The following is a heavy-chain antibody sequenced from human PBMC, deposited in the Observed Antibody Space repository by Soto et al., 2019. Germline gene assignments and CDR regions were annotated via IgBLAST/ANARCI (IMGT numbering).Heavy chain of an antibody. Sequence: QVQLVESGGGVVQPGRSLRLSCAASGFTFSSYGMHWVRQAPGKGLEWVAVISYDGSNKYYADSVKGRFTISRDNSKNTLYLQMNSLRAEDTAVYYCAKDGDRTLDYWGQGTLVTVSS. CDR1: GFTFSSYG. CDR2: ISYDGSNK. CDR3: AKDGDRTLDY. J-gene: IGHJ4*02. V-gene: IGHV3-30*18. D-gene: IGHD2-21*01.